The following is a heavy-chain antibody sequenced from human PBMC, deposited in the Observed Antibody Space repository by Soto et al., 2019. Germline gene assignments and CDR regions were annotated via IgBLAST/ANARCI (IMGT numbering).Heavy chain of an antibody. CDR1: GGSISSGGYY. V-gene: IGHV4-31*03. CDR2: IYYSGNT. Sequence: QVQLQESGPGLVETSQTLSLICTVSGGSISSGGYYWSWIRQHPGKGLEWIAYIYYSGNTFYNPSLQRRVTISVDTSKNQFSLKLSSVTAADTAVYYCARVVVTASYYYSAMDVWGQGTTVTVSS. CDR3: ARVVVTASYYYSAMDV. D-gene: IGHD2-15*01. J-gene: IGHJ6*02.